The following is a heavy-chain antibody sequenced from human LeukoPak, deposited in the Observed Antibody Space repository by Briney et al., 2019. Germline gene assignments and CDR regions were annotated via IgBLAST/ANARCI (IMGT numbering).Heavy chain of an antibody. CDR1: GFTFSSYG. Sequence: GGSLRLSCAASGFTFSSYGTHWVRQAPGKGLEWVAVISYDGSNKYYADSVKGRFTISRDNSKNTLYLQMNSLRAEDTAVYYCARQRGGNYYYFDYWGQGILVTVSS. D-gene: IGHD5-24*01. J-gene: IGHJ4*02. V-gene: IGHV3-30*03. CDR2: ISYDGSNK. CDR3: ARQRGGNYYYFDY.